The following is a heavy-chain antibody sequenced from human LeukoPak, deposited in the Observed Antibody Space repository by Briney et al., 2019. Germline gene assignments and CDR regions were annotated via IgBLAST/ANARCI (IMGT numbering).Heavy chain of an antibody. V-gene: IGHV3-74*01. D-gene: IGHD2-2*01. J-gene: IGHJ6*02. CDR2: ISTDGKST. CDR3: VRDYQFIQEV. Sequence: PRGSLRLSCVASGFTFSNYWMLWVRQAPGKGLMWVSLISTDGKSTRYAESVKGRFTISRDNAKNALYLQMDILRVEDTALYFCVRDYQFIQEVWGQGTTVTVSS. CDR1: GFTFSNYW.